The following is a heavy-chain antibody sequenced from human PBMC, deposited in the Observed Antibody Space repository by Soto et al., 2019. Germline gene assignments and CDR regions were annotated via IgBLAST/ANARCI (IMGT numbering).Heavy chain of an antibody. CDR2: ISTSSSDI. J-gene: IGHJ6*03. CDR3: AIETSTGNYYMDV. CDR1: GFSFSYYG. Sequence: EVQLVESGGGLVQPGGSLRLSCAASGFSFSYYGMNWVRQAPGKGLELVSYISTSSSDIYYADSVKGRFTISIDNAKNSLSLQMNSLRAADTAVYYWAIETSTGNYYMDVWGKGTTVTVSS. V-gene: IGHV3-48*01. D-gene: IGHD2-2*01.